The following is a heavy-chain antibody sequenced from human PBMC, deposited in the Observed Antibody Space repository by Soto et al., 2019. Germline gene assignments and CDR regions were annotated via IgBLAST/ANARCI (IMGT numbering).Heavy chain of an antibody. Sequence: QVQLQESGPGLLKPSETLSLTCTVSGGSISSYYWSWIRQPAGKGLEWIGGIYASGSTNYNPSLKSRVAMSVDTSKNQFALKLSSVTAPDTAVYYCARACSSNSCYDVFDYWGQGTLVTVSS. D-gene: IGHD2-2*01. J-gene: IGHJ4*02. CDR2: IYASGST. CDR1: GGSISSYY. CDR3: ARACSSNSCYDVFDY. V-gene: IGHV4-4*07.